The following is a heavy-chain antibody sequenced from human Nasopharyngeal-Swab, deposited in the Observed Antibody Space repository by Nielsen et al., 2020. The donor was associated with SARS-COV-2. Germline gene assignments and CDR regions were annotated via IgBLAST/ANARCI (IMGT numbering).Heavy chain of an antibody. J-gene: IGHJ5*02. V-gene: IGHV3-11*01. D-gene: IGHD3-22*01. CDR2: ISSSGSTI. Sequence: GESLKISCAASGFTFSDYYMSWIRQAPGKGLEWVSYISSSGSTIYYADSGKGRFTISRDNAKNSLYLQMNSLRAEDTAVYYCARTYYYDSSGYYYVWFDPWGQGTLVTVSS. CDR1: GFTFSDYY. CDR3: ARTYYYDSSGYYYVWFDP.